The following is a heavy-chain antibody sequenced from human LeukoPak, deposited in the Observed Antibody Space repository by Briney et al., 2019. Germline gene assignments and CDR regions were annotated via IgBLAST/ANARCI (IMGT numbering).Heavy chain of an antibody. CDR2: INPNSGGT. D-gene: IGHD3-22*01. CDR3: ARGSQVVGDAFDI. J-gene: IGHJ3*02. V-gene: IGHV1-2*02. CDR1: GYTFTGYY. Sequence: ASVKVSFKASGYTFTGYYMHWVRQAPGQGLEWMGWINPNSGGTNYAQKFQGRVTMTRDTSISTAYMELSRLRSDDTAVYYCARGSQVVGDAFDIWGQGTMVTVSS.